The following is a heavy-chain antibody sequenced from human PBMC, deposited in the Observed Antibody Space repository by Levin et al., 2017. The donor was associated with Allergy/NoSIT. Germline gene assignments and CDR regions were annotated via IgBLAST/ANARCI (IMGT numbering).Heavy chain of an antibody. J-gene: IGHJ4*02. Sequence: SCAVSGFTFSSSWMHWVRQAPGKGLVWVSRINSDGTSTTYADSVKGRFTISRDNAKNTLFLQMDSLRAEDTAVYYCARGWGSSGGFDYWGQGTLVTVSS. V-gene: IGHV3-74*01. CDR3: ARGWGSSGGFDY. CDR2: INSDGTST. CDR1: GFTFSSSW. D-gene: IGHD6-19*01.